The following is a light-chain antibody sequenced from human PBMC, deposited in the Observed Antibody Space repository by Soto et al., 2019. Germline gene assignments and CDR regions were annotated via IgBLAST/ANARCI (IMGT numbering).Light chain of an antibody. CDR1: QSISDY. CDR2: AAF. J-gene: IGKJ5*01. CDR3: QTYNTARPT. V-gene: IGKV1-39*01. Sequence: DIQMTQSPSSLSASVGDRVTITCRASQSISDYLNWYQEKPGKAPKLLIFAAFNLQSGVPSRFSGSGSGTDFTLTISSLQPEDVAIYYCQTYNTARPTFGQGTRLEIK.